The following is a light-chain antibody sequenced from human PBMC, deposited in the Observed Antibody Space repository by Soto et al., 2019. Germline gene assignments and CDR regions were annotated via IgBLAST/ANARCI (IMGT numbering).Light chain of an antibody. CDR3: SSKTSSSTLFV. J-gene: IGLJ1*01. CDR1: SSDVGGYSY. V-gene: IGLV2-14*01. Sequence: QSVLTQPASVSGSPGQSITISCTGTSSDVGGYSYVSWYQQHPGKAPKLIIYEVSDRPSGVSHRFSGSKSGNTASLTISGLQAEDEAEYYCSSKTSSSTLFVFGTGTKLTVL. CDR2: EVS.